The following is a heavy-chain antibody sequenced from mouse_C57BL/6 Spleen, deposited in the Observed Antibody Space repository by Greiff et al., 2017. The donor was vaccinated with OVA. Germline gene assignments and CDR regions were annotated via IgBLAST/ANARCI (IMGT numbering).Heavy chain of an antibody. CDR3: AREGGYYSNYFDY. J-gene: IGHJ2*01. CDR2: ISDGGSYT. V-gene: IGHV5-4*01. Sequence: EVNVVESGGGLVKPGGSLKLSCAASGFTFSSYAMSWVRQTPEKRLEWVATISDGGSYTYYPDNVKGRFTISRDNAKNNLYLQMSHLKSEDTAMYYCAREGGYYSNYFDYWGQGTTLTVSS. D-gene: IGHD2-5*01. CDR1: GFTFSSYA.